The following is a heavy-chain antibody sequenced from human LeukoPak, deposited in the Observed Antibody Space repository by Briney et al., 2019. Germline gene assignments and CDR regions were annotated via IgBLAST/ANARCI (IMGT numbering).Heavy chain of an antibody. CDR3: ARGRAKTDYYGSGSSSTWFDP. Sequence: SETLSLTCTVSGGSISSYYLSWIRQPPGKGLEWIGEINHSGSTNYNPSLKSRVTISVDTSKNQFSLKLSSVTAADTAVYYCARGRAKTDYYGSGSSSTWFDPWGQGTLVTVSS. J-gene: IGHJ5*02. V-gene: IGHV4-34*01. CDR2: INHSGST. CDR1: GGSISSYY. D-gene: IGHD3-10*01.